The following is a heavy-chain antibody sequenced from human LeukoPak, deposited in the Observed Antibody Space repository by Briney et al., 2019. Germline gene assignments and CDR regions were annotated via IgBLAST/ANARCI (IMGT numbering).Heavy chain of an antibody. Sequence: GASVKVSCKASGSTFISDEINWVRQATGQGLEWMGWMSANSGNAASAQKFQGRLTMTRNTSISTAYMELSSLNSDDTAVYYCARNVGHFYYDGSGSELYYYYLDVWGKGTTVTVSS. J-gene: IGHJ6*03. D-gene: IGHD3-22*01. CDR1: GSTFISDE. V-gene: IGHV1-8*02. CDR3: ARNVGHFYYDGSGSELYYYYLDV. CDR2: MSANSGNA.